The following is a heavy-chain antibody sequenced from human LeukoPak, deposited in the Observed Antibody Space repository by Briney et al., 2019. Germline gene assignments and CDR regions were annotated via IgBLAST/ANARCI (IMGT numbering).Heavy chain of an antibody. CDR1: GFTFSSYA. J-gene: IGHJ4*02. CDR3: ARDGHDY. V-gene: IGHV3-30*01. CDR2: ISYDGSNK. Sequence: GGSLRLSCAASGFTFSSYAMHWVRQAPGKGLEWVAVISYDGSNKYYADSVKGRFTISRDNSKNTLYLQMNSLRAEDTAVYYCARDGHDYWGQGTLVTVSS.